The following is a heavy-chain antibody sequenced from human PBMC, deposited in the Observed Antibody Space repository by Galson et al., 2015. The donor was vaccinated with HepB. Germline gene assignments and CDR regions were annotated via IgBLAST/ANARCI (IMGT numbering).Heavy chain of an antibody. CDR3: ARGGRPDL. CDR1: GFTFSGYE. V-gene: IGHV3-48*03. Sequence: SLRLSCAGSGFTFSGYEMNWVRQTPTKGLEWVSYISGSGDTMYYADSVKGRFSISRDNAKDSLFQQMNSLRDEDTALYYCARGGRPDLWGQGTLVTVSS. J-gene: IGHJ5*02. CDR2: ISGSGDTM.